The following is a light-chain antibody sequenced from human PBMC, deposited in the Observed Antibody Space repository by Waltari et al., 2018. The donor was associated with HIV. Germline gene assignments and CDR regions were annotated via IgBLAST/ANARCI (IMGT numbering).Light chain of an antibody. CDR2: DAS. Sequence: EIVLTQSPATLSLSPGGRATLSCRTSQSVSSSLAWYQKKPGQAPRLLIYDASNRATGIPARFSGSGSGTDFTLTISSLEPEDFAVYYCQQRSNWPQLTFGGGTKVEIK. CDR3: QQRSNWPQLT. CDR1: QSVSSS. V-gene: IGKV3-11*01. J-gene: IGKJ4*01.